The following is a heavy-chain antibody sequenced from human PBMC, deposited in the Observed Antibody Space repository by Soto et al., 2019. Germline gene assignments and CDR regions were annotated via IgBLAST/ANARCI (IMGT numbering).Heavy chain of an antibody. D-gene: IGHD6-13*01. J-gene: IGHJ4*02. CDR1: GFSLDSSPAG. CDR2: IYWNEDK. Sequence: QITLKESGPTLVKPKQTLTLTCRYSGFSLDSSPAGVGWIRQSPGKALEWLALIYWNEDKHYNPSLRNKLTISKDTAKKEVVLRLTNLDPVDTATYYCGHRPYAGTLPHDYWGQGILVTVSS. CDR3: GHRPYAGTLPHDY. V-gene: IGHV2-5*01.